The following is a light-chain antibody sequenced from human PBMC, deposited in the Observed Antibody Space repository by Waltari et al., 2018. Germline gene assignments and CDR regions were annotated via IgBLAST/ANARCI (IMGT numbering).Light chain of an antibody. Sequence: QLMLTQSPSASASLGASVKPTCTLSGGHSTYSIAWPQQQPQKGPGYLMKVNSDGSHIKGDGIPDRFSGSSSGAERYLSISNLQSEDEADYYCQTGGFGIWVCGGGTKLTVL. V-gene: IGLV4-69*01. J-gene: IGLJ3*02. CDR1: GGHSTYS. CDR2: VNSDGSH. CDR3: QTGGFGIWV.